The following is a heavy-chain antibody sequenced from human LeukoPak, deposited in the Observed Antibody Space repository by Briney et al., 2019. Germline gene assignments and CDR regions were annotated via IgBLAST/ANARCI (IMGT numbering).Heavy chain of an antibody. CDR1: GFTFSSYA. Sequence: GGSLRLSCAASGFTFSSYAMSWVRQAPGKGLEWVSAISGSGGSTYYADSVKGRFTISRDNSKNTLYLQMNSLRAEDTAVYYCAKGNYGDYGKYYFDYWGQGTLVTVSS. CDR2: ISGSGGST. J-gene: IGHJ4*02. CDR3: AKGNYGDYGKYYFDY. D-gene: IGHD4-17*01. V-gene: IGHV3-23*01.